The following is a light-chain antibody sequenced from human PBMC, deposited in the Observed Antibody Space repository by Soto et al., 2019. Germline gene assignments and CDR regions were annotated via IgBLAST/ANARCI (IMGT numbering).Light chain of an antibody. CDR2: EGS. J-gene: IGLJ1*01. V-gene: IGLV2-14*02. Sequence: QSVLTQPASVSGSPGQSITISCTGTSSDVGSYNLVSWYQQHPGKAPKLMIYEGSKRPSGVSNRFSGSKSGNTASLTISGLQAEDEADYYCSSYTSRSSSTYVFGTGTKVTVL. CDR1: SSDVGSYNL. CDR3: SSYTSRSSSTYV.